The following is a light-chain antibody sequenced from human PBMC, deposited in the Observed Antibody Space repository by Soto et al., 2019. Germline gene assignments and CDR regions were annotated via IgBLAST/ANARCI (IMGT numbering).Light chain of an antibody. V-gene: IGKV3D-20*02. CDR1: QGVSSSY. Sequence: EIVLTQSPGTLSLSPGERATLSCRASQGVSSSYLAWYQQKPGQAPRLLIYGASGRATGIPDRFSGSGSGTDFTLTISRLEPEDFAVYYCQQRSNWPPVITFGQGTRLEIK. J-gene: IGKJ5*01. CDR2: GAS. CDR3: QQRSNWPPVIT.